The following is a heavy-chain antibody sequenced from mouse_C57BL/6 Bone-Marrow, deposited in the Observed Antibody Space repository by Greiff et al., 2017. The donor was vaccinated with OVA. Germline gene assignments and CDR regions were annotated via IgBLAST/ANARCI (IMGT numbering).Heavy chain of an antibody. CDR2: IHPNSGST. Sequence: VQLQQPGAELVKPGASVKLSCKASGYTFTSYWMHWVKQRPGQGLEWIGMIHPNSGSTNYNEKFKSKATLTVDKSSSTAYMQHSSLTSEDSAVYYCARSNWSYWYFDVWGTGTTVTVSP. CDR1: GYTFTSYW. CDR3: ARSNWSYWYFDV. V-gene: IGHV1-64*01. J-gene: IGHJ1*03. D-gene: IGHD4-1*01.